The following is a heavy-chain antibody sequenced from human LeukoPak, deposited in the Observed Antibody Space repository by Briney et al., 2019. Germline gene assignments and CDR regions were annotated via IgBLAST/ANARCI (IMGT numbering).Heavy chain of an antibody. Sequence: PSETLSLTCTVSGGSITSYYWSWIRQPPGKGLEWIGYIYYSGSTNYNPSLKSRVTISVDTSKNQFSLKLSSVTAADTAVYYCARVDGALILPYLSAFDIWGQGTMVTVSS. D-gene: IGHD4-17*01. V-gene: IGHV4-59*01. CDR3: ARVDGALILPYLSAFDI. J-gene: IGHJ3*02. CDR2: IYYSGST. CDR1: GGSITSYY.